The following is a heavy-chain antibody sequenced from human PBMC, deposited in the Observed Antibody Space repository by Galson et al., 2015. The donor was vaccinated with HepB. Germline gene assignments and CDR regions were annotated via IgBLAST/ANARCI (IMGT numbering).Heavy chain of an antibody. CDR3: ARDFYDSSGSPAEYFQH. J-gene: IGHJ1*01. CDR2: INPNNGAT. D-gene: IGHD3-22*01. V-gene: IGHV1-2*02. CDR1: GYTFTAYY. Sequence: SVKVSCKASGYTFTAYYVHWVRQAPGQGLEWMGWINPNNGATNFAQKFQGRITMTRDTSITTGYMELSWLKSDDTAIYYCARDFYDSSGSPAEYFQHWGQGTPVIVSS.